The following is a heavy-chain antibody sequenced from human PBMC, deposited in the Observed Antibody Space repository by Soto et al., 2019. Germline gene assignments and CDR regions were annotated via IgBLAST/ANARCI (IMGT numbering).Heavy chain of an antibody. CDR1: GFTFSSYA. J-gene: IGHJ3*02. CDR2: ISYDGSSK. Sequence: QMQLVESGGGVVQPGRSLRLSCAASGFTFSSYAMHWVRQAPGKGLEWVAVISYDGSSKYYADSVKGRFTISRDNSKNLLNLQMISLIADDTAVYYCSTLTTVNTAFDIWGQGTMVTVSS. D-gene: IGHD4-17*01. V-gene: IGHV3-30-3*01. CDR3: STLTTVNTAFDI.